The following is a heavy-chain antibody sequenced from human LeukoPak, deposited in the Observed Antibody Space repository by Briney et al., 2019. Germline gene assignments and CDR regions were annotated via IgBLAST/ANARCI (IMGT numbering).Heavy chain of an antibody. D-gene: IGHD3-22*01. CDR2: ISYDGSNK. J-gene: IGHJ3*02. CDR3: ARDKNRVAYYYDSSGSDAFDI. V-gene: IGHV3-30*03. CDR1: GFTFSSYG. Sequence: GGSLRLSCAASGFTFSSYGMHWVRQAPGKGLEWVAVISYDGSNKYYADSVKGRFTISRDNSKNTLYLQMNSLRAEDTAVYYCARDKNRVAYYYDSSGSDAFDIWGQGTMVTVSS.